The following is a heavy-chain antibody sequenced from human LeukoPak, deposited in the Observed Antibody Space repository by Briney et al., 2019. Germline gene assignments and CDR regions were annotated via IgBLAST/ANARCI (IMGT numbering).Heavy chain of an antibody. CDR2: IIPIFGTA. V-gene: IGHV1-69*05. Sequence: SVKVSCKASGGTFSSYAISWVRQAPGQGLEWMGGIIPIFGTANYAQKFQGRVTMTRDMSTSTVYMELSSLRSEDTAVYYCARVGVDSAFDYWGQGTLVTVSS. J-gene: IGHJ4*02. CDR3: ARVGVDSAFDY. CDR1: GGTFSSYA. D-gene: IGHD5-12*01.